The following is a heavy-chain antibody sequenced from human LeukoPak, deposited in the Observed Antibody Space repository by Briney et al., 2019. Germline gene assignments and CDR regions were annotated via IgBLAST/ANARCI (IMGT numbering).Heavy chain of an antibody. Sequence: SVKVSCKASGYTFTSYAISWVRQAPGQGVEWVGGINPIFGTANYAQKFQGRVTITTDESTSTAYMELSSLRSEDTAVYYCARDRVWSGYPSGAFDIWGQGTMVTVSS. CDR3: ARDRVWSGYPSGAFDI. CDR1: GYTFTSYA. CDR2: INPIFGTA. J-gene: IGHJ3*02. V-gene: IGHV1-69*05. D-gene: IGHD3-3*01.